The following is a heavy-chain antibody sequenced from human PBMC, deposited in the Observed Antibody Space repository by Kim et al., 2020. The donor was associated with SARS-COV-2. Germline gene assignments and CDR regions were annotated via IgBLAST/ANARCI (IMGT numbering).Heavy chain of an antibody. CDR3: ARHSSQYPRSGGGYYYYGMDV. CDR1: GGTFSSYA. Sequence: SVKVSCKASGGTFSSYAISWVRQAPGQGLEWMGGIIPIFGTANYAQKFQGRVTITADESTSTAYMELSSLRSEDTAVYYCARHSSQYPRSGGGYYYYGMDVWGQGTTVTVSS. CDR2: IIPIFGTA. D-gene: IGHD6-19*01. J-gene: IGHJ6*02. V-gene: IGHV1-69*13.